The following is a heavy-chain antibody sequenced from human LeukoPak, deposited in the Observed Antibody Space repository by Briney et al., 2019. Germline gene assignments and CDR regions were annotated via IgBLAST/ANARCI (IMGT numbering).Heavy chain of an antibody. D-gene: IGHD5-18*01. V-gene: IGHV4-4*02. CDR1: GGSISSSNW. CDR2: IYHSGST. CDR3: ARAPDTAMVTSAFDI. J-gene: IGHJ3*02. Sequence: SGTLSLTCAVSGGSISSSNWWSWVRQPPGKGLEWIGEIYHSGSTNYNPSLKSRVTISVDKSKNQFSLKLSSVTVADTAVYYCARAPDTAMVTSAFDIWGQGTMVTVSS.